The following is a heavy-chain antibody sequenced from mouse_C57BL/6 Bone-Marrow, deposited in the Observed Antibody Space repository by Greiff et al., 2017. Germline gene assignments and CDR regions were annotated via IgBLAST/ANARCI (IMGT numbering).Heavy chain of an antibody. CDR2: IYPGSGST. Sequence: QVQLQQPGAELVKPGASVKMSCKASGYTFTSYWITWVKQRPGQGLEWIGDIYPGSGSTNYNEKFKSKATLTVDTSSSTAYMQLSSLTSEDSAVYYGARGGYYVLYYYAMDYWGQGTSVTVSS. CDR1: GYTFTSYW. V-gene: IGHV1-55*01. CDR3: ARGGYYVLYYYAMDY. J-gene: IGHJ4*01. D-gene: IGHD2-3*01.